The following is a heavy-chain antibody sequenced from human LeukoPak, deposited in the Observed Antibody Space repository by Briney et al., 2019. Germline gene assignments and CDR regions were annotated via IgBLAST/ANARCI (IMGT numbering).Heavy chain of an antibody. V-gene: IGHV1-69*05. J-gene: IGHJ5*02. CDR3: ARDYPTPEPAQNWFDP. CDR1: GGTFSSYA. CDR2: VIPIFGTA. D-gene: IGHD1-14*01. Sequence: ASVKVSCKASGGTFSSYAISWVRQAPGQGREWMGGVIPIFGTANYAQKFQGRVTITTDESTSTAYMELSSLRSEDTAVYCCARDYPTPEPAQNWFDPWGQGTLVTVSS.